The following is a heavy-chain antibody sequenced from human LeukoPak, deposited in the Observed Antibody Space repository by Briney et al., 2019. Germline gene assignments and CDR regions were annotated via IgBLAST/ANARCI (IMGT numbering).Heavy chain of an antibody. D-gene: IGHD2-2*01. V-gene: IGHV2-5*01. CDR3: AHSYCSSTSCYLDWFDP. J-gene: IGHJ5*02. Sequence: ESGPTLVEPTQTLTLTCTFSGFSLSTSGVGVGWIRQPPGKALEWLALIYWNDDKRYSPSLKSRLTITKDTSKNQVVLTMTNMDPVDTATYYCAHSYCSSTSCYLDWFDPWGQGTLVTVSS. CDR1: GFSLSTSGVG. CDR2: IYWNDDK.